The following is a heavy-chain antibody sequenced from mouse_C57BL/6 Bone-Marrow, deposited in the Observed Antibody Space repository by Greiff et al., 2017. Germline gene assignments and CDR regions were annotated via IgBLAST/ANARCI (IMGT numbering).Heavy chain of an antibody. Sequence: VQLQQSGAELVRPGASVKLSCTASGFNIKDDYMHWVKQRPEQGLEWIGWIDPENGDTEYASKFQGKATITADTSSNTAYLQLSSLTSEDTAVYYCTNDLLWLQQFAYWGRGTLVTVSA. J-gene: IGHJ3*01. CDR1: GFNIKDDY. D-gene: IGHD2-2*01. V-gene: IGHV14-4*01. CDR3: TNDLLWLQQFAY. CDR2: IDPENGDT.